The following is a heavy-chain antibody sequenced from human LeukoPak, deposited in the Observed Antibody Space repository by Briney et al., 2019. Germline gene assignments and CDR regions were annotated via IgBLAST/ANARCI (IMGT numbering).Heavy chain of an antibody. V-gene: IGHV4-39*01. D-gene: IGHD3-22*01. Sequence: PSETLSLTCTVSGDSISTSSYYWCWIRQPPGKGLEWLGSIYYSGSTYYNPSLKSRVTISVDTSKKQFSLNLYSVTAADTAVFYCARSYYYDYRQIDYWGQGTLVTVSS. CDR3: ARSYYYDYRQIDY. CDR1: GDSISTSSYY. J-gene: IGHJ4*02. CDR2: IYYSGST.